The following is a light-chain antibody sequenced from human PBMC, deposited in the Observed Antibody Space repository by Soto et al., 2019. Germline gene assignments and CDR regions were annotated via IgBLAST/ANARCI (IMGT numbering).Light chain of an antibody. Sequence: QSVLTQPRSVSGSPGQSVTISCTGTSSDVGGYNHVSWYQQYPGKAPKLMIYDVSKRPSGVPDRFSGSKSGNTASLTISGLQAEDEADYYCCSYAGSSTYVFGTETKLTVL. CDR2: DVS. J-gene: IGLJ1*01. V-gene: IGLV2-11*01. CDR1: SSDVGGYNH. CDR3: CSYAGSSTYV.